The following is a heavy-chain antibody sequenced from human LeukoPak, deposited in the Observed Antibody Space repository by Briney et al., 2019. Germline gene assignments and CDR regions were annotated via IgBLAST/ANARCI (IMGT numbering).Heavy chain of an antibody. CDR1: GFTFSSYA. D-gene: IGHD3-3*01. J-gene: IGHJ3*02. Sequence: HPGGSLRLSCAASGFTFSSYAMSWVRQAPGKGLEWVSAISGSGGSTYYAGSVKGRFTISRDNSKNTLYLQMNSLRAEDTAVYYCAKEPRITIFGVDDAFDIWGQGTMVTVSS. CDR2: ISGSGGST. V-gene: IGHV3-23*01. CDR3: AKEPRITIFGVDDAFDI.